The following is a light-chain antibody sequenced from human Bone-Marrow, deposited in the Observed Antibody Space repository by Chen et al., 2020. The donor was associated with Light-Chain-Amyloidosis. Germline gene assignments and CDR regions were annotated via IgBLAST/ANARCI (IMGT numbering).Light chain of an antibody. Sequence: SCVLTQPSSVSVAPGQTATMACGGNNTGSTSVHWYQQTPGQAPLLVVYDDSDRPSGIPERLSGSNSGNTATLTISRVEAGDEADYYCQVWDRSSDRPVFGGGTKLTVL. J-gene: IGLJ3*02. CDR2: DDS. CDR1: NTGSTS. V-gene: IGLV3-21*02. CDR3: QVWDRSSDRPV.